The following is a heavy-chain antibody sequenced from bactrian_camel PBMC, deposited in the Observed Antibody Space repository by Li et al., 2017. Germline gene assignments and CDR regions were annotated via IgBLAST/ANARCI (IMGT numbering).Heavy chain of an antibody. D-gene: IGHD1*01. J-gene: IGHJ6*01. V-gene: IGHV3S54*01. CDR2: IYTGNGVP. Sequence: VQLVESGGGSVQPGGSLTLSCSASGAAYSNSWMGWFRQRPGTKREAVASIYTGNGVPFFAASVKGRFTISRADVKNTLYLDMKVLQVEDTAMYYCAVIRRTVDCPWSFLEGEVDVWSRGTQVTVAS. CDR1: GAAYSNSW.